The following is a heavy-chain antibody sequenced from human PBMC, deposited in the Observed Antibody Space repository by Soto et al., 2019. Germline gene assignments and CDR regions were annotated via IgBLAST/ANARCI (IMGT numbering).Heavy chain of an antibody. D-gene: IGHD3-10*01. CDR1: GYSFKAYG. Sequence: GASVKGSCKASGYSFKAYGISWVRQAPGHGLEWLGRISGYNDNINYAQNLQGRVTMTTDTSTSTAYMELRSLRSDDTAVYYCARVRYYGSGSSPNYFDYWGQGTLVTVSS. V-gene: IGHV1-18*01. J-gene: IGHJ4*02. CDR3: ARVRYYGSGSSPNYFDY. CDR2: ISGYNDNI.